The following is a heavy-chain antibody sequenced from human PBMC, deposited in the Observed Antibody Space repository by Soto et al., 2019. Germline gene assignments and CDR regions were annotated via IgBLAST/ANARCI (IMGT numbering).Heavy chain of an antibody. Sequence: GGSLRLSCAASGFTFGSYAMHWVRQAPGKGLEWVAVISYDGSNKYYADSVKGRFTISRDNSKNTLYLQMNSLRAEDTAVYYCARDGRAGFYYDSSGYHQFDYWGQGTLVTVSS. CDR3: ARDGRAGFYYDSSGYHQFDY. CDR2: ISYDGSNK. J-gene: IGHJ4*02. CDR1: GFTFGSYA. V-gene: IGHV3-30-3*01. D-gene: IGHD3-22*01.